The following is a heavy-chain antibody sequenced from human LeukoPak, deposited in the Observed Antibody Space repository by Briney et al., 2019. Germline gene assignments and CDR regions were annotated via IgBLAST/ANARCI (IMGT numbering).Heavy chain of an antibody. CDR3: ARVEVGGIFDY. Sequence: SQTLSLTCTVSGGSISSGGYSWSWIRQHPGKGLEWIGYIYYSGSTYYNPSLKSRVTISVDTSKNQFSLKLSSVTAADTAVYYCARVEVGGIFDYWGQGTLVTVSS. V-gene: IGHV4-31*03. CDR1: GGSISSGGYS. J-gene: IGHJ4*02. CDR2: IYYSGST. D-gene: IGHD1-26*01.